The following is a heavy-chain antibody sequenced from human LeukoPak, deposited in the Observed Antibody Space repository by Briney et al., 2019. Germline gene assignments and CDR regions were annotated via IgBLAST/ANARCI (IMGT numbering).Heavy chain of an antibody. Sequence: PGGSLRLSCAASVFTFSRYAMSWVRQAPGKGLEWVSAISGSGGSTNYADSVKGRFTISRDNSKNTLYLQMNSLRAEDTAVYYCAKSPTYYDILTGYYSGYYFDYWGQGTLVTVSS. J-gene: IGHJ4*02. CDR1: VFTFSRYA. V-gene: IGHV3-23*01. D-gene: IGHD3-9*01. CDR2: ISGSGGST. CDR3: AKSPTYYDILTGYYSGYYFDY.